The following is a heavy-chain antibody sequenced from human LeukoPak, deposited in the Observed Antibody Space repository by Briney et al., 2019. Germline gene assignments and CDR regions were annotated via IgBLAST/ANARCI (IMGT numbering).Heavy chain of an antibody. J-gene: IGHJ4*02. CDR2: IYHSGST. V-gene: IGHV4-30-2*01. D-gene: IGHD2-2*01. CDR3: AREGVVVPAAH. CDR1: GGSISSGGYY. Sequence: SQTLSLTCTVSGGSISSGGYYWRWIRQPPGKGLEWIGYIYHSGSTYYNPSLKSRVTISVDRSKNQFSLKLSSVTAADTAVYYCAREGVVVPAAHWGQGTLVTVSS.